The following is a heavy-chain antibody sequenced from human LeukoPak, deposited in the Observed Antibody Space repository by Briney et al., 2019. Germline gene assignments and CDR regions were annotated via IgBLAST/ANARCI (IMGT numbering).Heavy chain of an antibody. D-gene: IGHD2-2*01. CDR1: GFTFNSYA. CDR3: ARERDVGYCSSTGCHAPDY. CDR2: ISDDGNNK. Sequence: GGSLRLSCAASGFTFNSYAMYWVRQAPGKGLEWVAVISDDGNNKYYADSVKGRFTISRDNSKNTLYLQMNGLRAEDTAVYYCARERDVGYCSSTGCHAPDYWGQGTLVTVSS. V-gene: IGHV3-30-3*01. J-gene: IGHJ4*02.